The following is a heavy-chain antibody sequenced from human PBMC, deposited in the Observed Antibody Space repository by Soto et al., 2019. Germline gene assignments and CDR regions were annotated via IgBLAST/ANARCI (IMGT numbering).Heavy chain of an antibody. CDR2: ISSNGATT. CDR1: GFIFSDYA. D-gene: IGHD6-6*01. J-gene: IGHJ4*02. Sequence: PGGSLRLSCSASGFIFSDYAMYWVRQAPGKGLEYVSAISSNGATTYYADSVRGRFTISRDNSKNTLYLQMSSLRVEDAAIYYCLNPYPHTSYAFLYWDPGPLVT. V-gene: IGHV3-64D*08. CDR3: LNPYPHTSYAFLY.